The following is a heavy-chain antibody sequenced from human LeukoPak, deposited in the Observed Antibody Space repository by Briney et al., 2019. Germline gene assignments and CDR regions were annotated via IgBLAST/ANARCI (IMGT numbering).Heavy chain of an antibody. CDR1: GGSISSYY. Sequence: SETLSLTCTVSGGSISSYYWSWIRQPPGKGLEWIGYIYYSGSTNYNPSLKSRVTISVGTSKNQFSLKLSSVTAADTAVYYCARVGIAAAESGDWFDPWGQGTLVTVSS. V-gene: IGHV4-59*01. CDR2: IYYSGST. D-gene: IGHD6-13*01. J-gene: IGHJ5*02. CDR3: ARVGIAAAESGDWFDP.